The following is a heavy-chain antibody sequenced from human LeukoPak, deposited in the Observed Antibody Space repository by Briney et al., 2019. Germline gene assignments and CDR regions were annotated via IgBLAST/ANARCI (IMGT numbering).Heavy chain of an antibody. CDR3: AKGHSSGWYYFDY. CDR1: GFTFSSYG. Sequence: GGSLRLSCAASGFTFSSYGMHWVRQAPGKGLEWVAVISYHGSNKYYADSVKGRFTISRDNSKNTPYLQMNSLRAEDTAMYYCAKGHSSGWYYFDYWGQGTLVTVSS. CDR2: ISYHGSNK. V-gene: IGHV3-30*18. J-gene: IGHJ4*02. D-gene: IGHD6-19*01.